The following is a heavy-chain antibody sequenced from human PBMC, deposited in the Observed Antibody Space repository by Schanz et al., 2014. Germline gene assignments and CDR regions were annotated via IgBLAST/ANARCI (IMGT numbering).Heavy chain of an antibody. CDR1: GFTFRNYG. CDR2: ISGSGGST. V-gene: IGHV3-23*04. D-gene: IGHD3-9*01. J-gene: IGHJ4*02. CDR3: AYYDVLTGFDY. Sequence: VQLVESGGGLVQPGGSVRLSCGASGFTFRNYGMSWVRQAPGQGLEWVSAISGSGGSTYYADSVKGRFTISRDNSKNTLYLQINNLRAEDTAVYYCAYYDVLTGFDYWGQGTQXTVSS.